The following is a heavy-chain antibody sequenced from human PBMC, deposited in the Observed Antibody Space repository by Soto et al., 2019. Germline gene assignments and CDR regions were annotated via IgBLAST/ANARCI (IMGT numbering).Heavy chain of an antibody. V-gene: IGHV1-69*13. CDR2: IIPISGTA. CDR3: ARRYNRYCSGGSCPYGMDV. D-gene: IGHD2-15*01. J-gene: IGHJ6*02. Sequence: GASVKVSCKASGGTFSSYAISWVRQAPGQGLEWMGGIIPISGTANYAQKFQGRVTITADESTSTAYMELSSLRSEDTAVYYCARRYNRYCSGGSCPYGMDVWGQGTTVTVS. CDR1: GGTFSSYA.